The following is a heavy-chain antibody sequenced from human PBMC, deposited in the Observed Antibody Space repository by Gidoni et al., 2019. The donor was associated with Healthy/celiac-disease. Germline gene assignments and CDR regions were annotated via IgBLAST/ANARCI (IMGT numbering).Heavy chain of an antibody. V-gene: IGHV3-33*01. CDR1: GFTFSSYG. D-gene: IGHD3-22*01. J-gene: IGHJ4*02. CDR3: AREQYYYDSSGYYYEN. Sequence: QVQLVESGGGVVQPGRSLRLPCAASGFTFSSYGMHWVRQAPGKGLEWVAVIWYDGSNKYYADSVKGRFTISRDNSKNTLYLQMNSLRAEDTAVYYCAREQYYYDSSGYYYENWGQGTLVTVSS. CDR2: IWYDGSNK.